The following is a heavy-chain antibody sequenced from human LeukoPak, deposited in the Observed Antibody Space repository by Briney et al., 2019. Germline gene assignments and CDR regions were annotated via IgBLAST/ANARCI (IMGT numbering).Heavy chain of an antibody. CDR1: GGSFSGYY. D-gene: IGHD1/OR15-1a*01. J-gene: IGHJ3*02. Sequence: PSETLSLTYAVYGGSFSGYYWSWIRQPPGKGLEWIGEINHSGSTNYNPSLKSRVTISVDTSKNQFSLKLSSVTAAETAVYFCARGVNNWNIDVFDIWGQGTMVTVSS. CDR2: INHSGST. V-gene: IGHV4-34*01. CDR3: ARGVNNWNIDVFDI.